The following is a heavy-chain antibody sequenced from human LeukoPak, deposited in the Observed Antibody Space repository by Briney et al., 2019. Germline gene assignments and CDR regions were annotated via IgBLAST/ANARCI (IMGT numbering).Heavy chain of an antibody. CDR3: AGIAVAGQGY. Sequence: SETLSLTCTVSGGSISSYYWSWVRQPPGKGLEWIGSIYYSGSTYYNPSLKSRVTISVDTSKNQFSLKLSSVTAADTAVYYCAGIAVAGQGYWGQGTLVTVSS. J-gene: IGHJ4*02. D-gene: IGHD6-19*01. CDR1: GGSISSYY. CDR2: IYYSGST. V-gene: IGHV4-59*12.